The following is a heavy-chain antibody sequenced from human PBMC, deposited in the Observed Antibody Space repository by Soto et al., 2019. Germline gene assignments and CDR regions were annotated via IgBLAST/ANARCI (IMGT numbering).Heavy chain of an antibody. V-gene: IGHV3-49*04. CDR1: GSTFGDYA. J-gene: IGHJ6*02. CDR2: IRSKAYGGTT. D-gene: IGHD6-13*01. Sequence: GCLVPACPASGSTFGDYAMSWVRQAPGKGLEWVGFIRSKAYGGTTEYAASVKGRFTISRDDSKSIAYLQMNSLKTEDTAVYYSTRAAAGPFPYGMDVWGQGTTVTVYS. CDR3: TRAAAGPFPYGMDV.